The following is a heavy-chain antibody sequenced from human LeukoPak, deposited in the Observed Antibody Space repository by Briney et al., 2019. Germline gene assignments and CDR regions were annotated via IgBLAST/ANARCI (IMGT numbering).Heavy chain of an antibody. D-gene: IGHD1-14*01. J-gene: IGHJ4*02. CDR1: GFTFSHYW. CDR2: IKQDGSEK. Sequence: GGSLRLSCAASGFTFSHYWMSWVRQAPGKGLEWLANIKQDGSEKYYVDSVKGRFTVSRDNAKNLLYLQMNSLRAEDTAVYYCAKHRQSARSFDYWGQGTLVTVSS. CDR3: AKHRQSARSFDY. V-gene: IGHV3-7*03.